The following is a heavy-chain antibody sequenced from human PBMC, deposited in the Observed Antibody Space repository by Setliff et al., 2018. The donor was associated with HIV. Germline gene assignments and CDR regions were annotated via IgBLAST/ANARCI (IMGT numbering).Heavy chain of an antibody. Sequence: GGSLRLSCAASGSPLSAHYMVWVRQAPGKGPEWLGRIRPKGKSSTTEYAASVKGRFIMSRDDSKNSLYLQMSSLKPEDTAFYYCVRGYDVLIGSPDSWGQGTLVTVSS. CDR3: VRGYDVLIGSPDS. J-gene: IGHJ4*02. CDR1: GSPLSAHY. CDR2: IRPKGKSSTT. D-gene: IGHD3-9*01. V-gene: IGHV3-72*01.